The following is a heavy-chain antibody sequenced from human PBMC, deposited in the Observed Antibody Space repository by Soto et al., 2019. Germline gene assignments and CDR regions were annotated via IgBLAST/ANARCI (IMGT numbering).Heavy chain of an antibody. V-gene: IGHV1-18*01. CDR1: CYTFTSYG. D-gene: IGHD3-10*01. CDR2: ISAYNGNT. CDR3: AREAPLMVRGVIYYYYGMDG. Sequence: XSGQVCFKDSCYTFTSYGISWVRQAPGQGLEWMGWISAYNGNTNYAQKLQGRVTMTTDTSTSTAYMELRSLRSDDTAVYYCAREAPLMVRGVIYYYYGMDGWGQGTTFTVSS. J-gene: IGHJ6*02.